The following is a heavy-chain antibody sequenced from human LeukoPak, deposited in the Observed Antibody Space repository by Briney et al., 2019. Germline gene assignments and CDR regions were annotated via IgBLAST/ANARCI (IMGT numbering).Heavy chain of an antibody. CDR3: ARFLVAAAGSRRYNWFDP. D-gene: IGHD6-13*01. CDR2: INHSGST. V-gene: IGHV4-34*01. J-gene: IGHJ5*02. CDR1: GGSFSGYY. Sequence: SETLSLTCAVYGGSFSGYYWSWIRQPPGKGLEWIGEINHSGSTNYNPSLKSRVTISVDTSKNQFSLKLSSVTAADTAAYYCARFLVAAAGSRRYNWFDPWGQGTLVTVSS.